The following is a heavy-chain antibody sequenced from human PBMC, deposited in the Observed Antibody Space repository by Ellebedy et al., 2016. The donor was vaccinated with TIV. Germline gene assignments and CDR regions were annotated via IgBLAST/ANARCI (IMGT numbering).Heavy chain of an antibody. CDR3: AGGNWRPPFFDY. J-gene: IGHJ4*02. CDR2: ISYTGST. V-gene: IGHV4-59*01. CDR1: GGSISYYY. Sequence: MPSETLSLTCTVSGGSISYYYWSWIRQPPGKGLEWIGYISYTGSTNYNPSLQSRVTISVDTSNNQFSLKLSSVTAADTAVYYCAGGNWRPPFFDYWGQGALVTVSS. D-gene: IGHD1-1*01.